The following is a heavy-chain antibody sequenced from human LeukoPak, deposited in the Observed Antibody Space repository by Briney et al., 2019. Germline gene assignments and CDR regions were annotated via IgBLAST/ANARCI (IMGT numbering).Heavy chain of an antibody. CDR3: VRGHWEGSGSYYHDQDS. J-gene: IGHJ4*02. CDR2: ISAYNGNT. Sequence: GASVKVSCKASGYTFTTYGITWVRQAPGQGLEWMGWISAYNGNTNYAQKLQGRVTMTTDTSTSTAYMELRSLRSDDTAVYYCVRGHWEGSGSYYHDQDSWGQGTLVTVSS. D-gene: IGHD3-10*01. CDR1: GYTFTTYG. V-gene: IGHV1-18*01.